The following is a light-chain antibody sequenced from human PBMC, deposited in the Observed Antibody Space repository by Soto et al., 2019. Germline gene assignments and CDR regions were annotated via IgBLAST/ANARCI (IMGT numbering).Light chain of an antibody. Sequence: EVVLTQAPATLSLSPGERATLSCRASQSVGTYLAWYQQKPGQAPSLLIYDASNRATGIPARFSGSGSGTDFTLTISSLVPEDAAVYYCQQSSNWPPWTFGPGTKVDFK. CDR2: DAS. CDR1: QSVGTY. J-gene: IGKJ3*01. V-gene: IGKV3-11*01. CDR3: QQSSNWPPWT.